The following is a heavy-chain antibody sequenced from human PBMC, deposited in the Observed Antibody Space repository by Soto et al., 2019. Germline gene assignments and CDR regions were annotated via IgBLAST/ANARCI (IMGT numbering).Heavy chain of an antibody. V-gene: IGHV1-69*08. J-gene: IGHJ6*03. CDR3: ARDLSTVTTSYYYYYMDV. D-gene: IGHD4-17*01. Sequence: QVQLVQSGAEVKKPGSSVKVSCKASGGTFSSYTISCVRQAPGQGLEWMGRIIPILGIANYAQKFQGRVTITADKSTSTAYMELSSLRSEDTAVYYCARDLSTVTTSYYYYYMDVWGKGTTVTVSS. CDR1: GGTFSSYT. CDR2: IIPILGIA.